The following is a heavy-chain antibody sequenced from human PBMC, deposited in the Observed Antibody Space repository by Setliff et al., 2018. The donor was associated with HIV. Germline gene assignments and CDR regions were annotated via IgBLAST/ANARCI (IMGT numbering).Heavy chain of an antibody. J-gene: IGHJ4*02. Sequence: PSETLSLTCTVSGGSISNDYWHWIRQSPGRGLEWIGYIYYTGSTNYNPSLKSRVTISVDTSKNQFSLKLSSVTAADTAVYYCARAWGLETYTGFDYWGQGTPVTVSS. CDR2: IYYTGST. D-gene: IGHD2-2*02. V-gene: IGHV4-59*01. CDR3: ARAWGLETYTGFDY. CDR1: GGSISNDY.